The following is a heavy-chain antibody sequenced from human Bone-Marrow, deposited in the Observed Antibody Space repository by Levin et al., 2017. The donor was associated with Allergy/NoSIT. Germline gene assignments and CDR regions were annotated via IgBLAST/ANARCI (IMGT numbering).Heavy chain of an antibody. CDR1: GGSFSGYY. CDR3: ARRPYSAGFDP. D-gene: IGHD2-21*01. Sequence: SETLSLTCAVYGGSFSGYYWSWIRQPPGKGLEWIGEINHSGSTNDNPSLKSRVTMSVDTSKNQFSLKLSSVTAADTAVYYCARRPYSAGFDPWGQGTLVTVSS. J-gene: IGHJ5*02. V-gene: IGHV4-34*01. CDR2: INHSGST.